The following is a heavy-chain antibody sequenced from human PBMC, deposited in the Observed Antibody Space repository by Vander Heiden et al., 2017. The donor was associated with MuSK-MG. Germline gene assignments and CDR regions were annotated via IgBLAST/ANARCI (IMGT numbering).Heavy chain of an antibody. D-gene: IGHD3-16*02. Sequence: QVQLQQWGAGLLKPSATLSLTCAVYGGSFSGYYWSWLRQPPGKGLEWIGEINHSGSTNYNPSLKSRVTISVDTSKNQFSLKLSSVTAADTAVYYCARGRLAYDYVWGSYRSVHPEPFDYWGQGTLVTVSS. V-gene: IGHV4-34*01. CDR3: ARGRLAYDYVWGSYRSVHPEPFDY. CDR2: INHSGST. CDR1: GGSFSGYY. J-gene: IGHJ4*02.